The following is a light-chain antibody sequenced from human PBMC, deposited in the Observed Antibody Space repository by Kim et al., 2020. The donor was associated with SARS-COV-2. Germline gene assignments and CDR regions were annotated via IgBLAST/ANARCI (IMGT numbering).Light chain of an antibody. Sequence: GQKVTISCSASSSNIGNNYVSWYQQLPGTAPKLLIYDTNKRPSGIPDRFSGSKSGTSATLGITGLQTGDEADYYCGTWDSSLSVVVFGGGTQLTVL. J-gene: IGLJ2*01. V-gene: IGLV1-51*01. CDR3: GTWDSSLSVVV. CDR2: DTN. CDR1: SSNIGNNY.